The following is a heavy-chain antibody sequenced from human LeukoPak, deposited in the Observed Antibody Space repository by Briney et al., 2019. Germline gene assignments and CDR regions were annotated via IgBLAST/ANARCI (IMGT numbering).Heavy chain of an antibody. Sequence: PGGSLRLSCAASGFTFSSYSMNWVRQAPGKGLEWVSYISSSSSSTIYYADSVKGRFTISRDNAKNSLYLQMNSLRAEDTAVYYCARSYYDFWSAETPFDYWGQGTLVTVSS. D-gene: IGHD3-3*01. CDR1: GFTFSSYS. V-gene: IGHV3-48*01. CDR2: ISSSSSSTI. J-gene: IGHJ4*02. CDR3: ARSYYDFWSAETPFDY.